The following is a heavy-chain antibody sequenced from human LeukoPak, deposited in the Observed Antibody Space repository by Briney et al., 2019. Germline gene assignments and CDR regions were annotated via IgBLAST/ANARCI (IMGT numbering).Heavy chain of an antibody. CDR1: GGSFSGYY. J-gene: IGHJ5*02. Sequence: SETLSLTCAVYGGSFSGYYWSWIRQPPGKGLEWIGEINHSGSTSYNPSLKSRVTISVDTSKNQFSLKLSSVTAADTAVYYCARSDGGPYYDFWSGYYNNWFDPWGQGTLVTVSS. V-gene: IGHV4-34*01. D-gene: IGHD3-3*01. CDR3: ARSDGGPYYDFWSGYYNNWFDP. CDR2: INHSGST.